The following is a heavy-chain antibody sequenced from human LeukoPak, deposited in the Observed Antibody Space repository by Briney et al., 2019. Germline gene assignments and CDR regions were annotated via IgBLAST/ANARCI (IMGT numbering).Heavy chain of an antibody. CDR2: ITGTGGST. V-gene: IGHV3-23*01. CDR3: AKEFPNYYDSSGLGAFDV. Sequence: PGGSLRLSCAASGFTFISYAMSWVRQAPGKGLEWMSVITGTGGSTYYADSVKGRFTISRDNSKNTLYLQMNSLRAEDTAVYYCAKEFPNYYDSSGLGAFDVWGQGTMVTVSS. CDR1: GFTFISYA. D-gene: IGHD3-22*01. J-gene: IGHJ3*01.